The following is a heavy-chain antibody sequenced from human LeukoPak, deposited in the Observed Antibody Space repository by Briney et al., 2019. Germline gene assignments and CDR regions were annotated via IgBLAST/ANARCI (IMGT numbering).Heavy chain of an antibody. CDR1: GFTFSSYA. D-gene: IGHD2-2*02. J-gene: IGHJ4*02. CDR2: ISYDGSNK. Sequence: GGSLRLSCAASGFTFSSYAMHWVRQAPGKGLEWVAVISYDGSNKYYADSVKGRFTISRDNSKNTLYLQMNSLRAEDTAVYYCARARIKGYCSSTSCYNYFDYWGQGTLVTVSS. CDR3: ARARIKGYCSSTSCYNYFDY. V-gene: IGHV3-30-3*01.